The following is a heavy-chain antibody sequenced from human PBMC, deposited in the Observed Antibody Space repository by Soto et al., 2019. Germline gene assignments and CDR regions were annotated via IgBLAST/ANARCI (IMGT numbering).Heavy chain of an antibody. Sequence: SVKVSCKASGGTFSSYAISWVRQAPGQGLEWMGGIIPIFGTANYAQKFQGRVTITADESTSTAYMEPSSLRSEDTAVYYCARDPGEGYGMDVWGQGTTVTVSS. CDR1: GGTFSSYA. J-gene: IGHJ6*02. CDR3: ARDPGEGYGMDV. D-gene: IGHD2-21*01. V-gene: IGHV1-69*13. CDR2: IIPIFGTA.